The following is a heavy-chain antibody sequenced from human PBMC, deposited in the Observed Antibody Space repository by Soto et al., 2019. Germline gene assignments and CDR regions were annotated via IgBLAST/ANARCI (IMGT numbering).Heavy chain of an antibody. J-gene: IGHJ1*01. CDR1: GGSLSSSNW. Sequence: AETLSLTCAVSGGSLSSSNWWSWVRQPRGKTLGGLGESFYGGSTKYNPSLKGRVTISADQSKNHLSLRLTSVSAADTAVYYCVHHGGDPYYHDLWGQGIFVTGSS. D-gene: IGHD1-26*01. CDR2: SFYGGST. CDR3: VHHGGDPYYHDL. V-gene: IGHV4-4*02.